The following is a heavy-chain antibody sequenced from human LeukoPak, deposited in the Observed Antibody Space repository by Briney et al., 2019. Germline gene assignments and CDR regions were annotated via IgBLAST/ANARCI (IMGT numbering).Heavy chain of an antibody. CDR1: GFTFASSP. V-gene: IGHV3-23*01. D-gene: IGHD6-19*01. CDR3: ARRGGGSVWYYFDF. J-gene: IGHJ4*02. CDR2: ISSSGDGT. Sequence: PGGSLRLSCAASGFTFASSPMHWVRRAPGKGLEWVSAISSSGDGTYYADSVKGRFTISRDNSKKTLFLQLNSLRVEDTAVYYCARRGGGSVWYYFDFWGQGTLVTVSP.